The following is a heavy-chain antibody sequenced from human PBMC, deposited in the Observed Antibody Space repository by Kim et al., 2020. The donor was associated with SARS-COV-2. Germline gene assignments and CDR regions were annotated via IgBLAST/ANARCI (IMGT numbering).Heavy chain of an antibody. CDR1: GGTFSSYA. V-gene: IGHV1-69*13. CDR3: ARVGVWATAMVQFPQTENPEYDY. CDR2: IIPIFGTA. Sequence: SVKVSCKASGGTFSSYAISWVRQAPGQGLEWMGGIIPIFGTANYAQKFQGRVTITADESTSTAYMELSSLRSEDTAVYYCARVGVWATAMVQFPQTENPEYDYWGQGTLVTVSS. J-gene: IGHJ4*02. D-gene: IGHD5-18*01.